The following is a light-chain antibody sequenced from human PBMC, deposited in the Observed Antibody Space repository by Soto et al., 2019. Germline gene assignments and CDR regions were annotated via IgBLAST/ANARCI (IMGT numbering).Light chain of an antibody. J-gene: IGLJ2*01. CDR1: SSDVGGYNY. CDR2: EVS. V-gene: IGLV2-8*01. CDR3: SSFAGNNNLV. Sequence: QSVLTQPPSASGSPGQSVTISCTGTSSDVGGYNYVSWYQQHPGNATKLMISEVSKRPSGVPDRFSCSNSGNTASLTVSGLQAEDEDDYYCSSFAGNNNLVFGGGTKLTVL.